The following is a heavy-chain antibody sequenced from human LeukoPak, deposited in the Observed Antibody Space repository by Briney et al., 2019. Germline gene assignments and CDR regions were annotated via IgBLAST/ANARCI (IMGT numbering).Heavy chain of an antibody. CDR3: AREAGIDYYGSGSRGWFDP. CDR2: ISAYNCNT. D-gene: IGHD3-10*01. V-gene: IGHV1-18*01. Sequence: GASVNVSFKSSGYTFTSYGISGVRQAPGQGLEWMGWISAYNCNTNYAQKLQGRVTMTTDTSTSTAYMELRSLRSDDTAMYYCAREAGIDYYGSGSRGWFDPWGQGTLVTVSS. J-gene: IGHJ5*02. CDR1: GYTFTSYG.